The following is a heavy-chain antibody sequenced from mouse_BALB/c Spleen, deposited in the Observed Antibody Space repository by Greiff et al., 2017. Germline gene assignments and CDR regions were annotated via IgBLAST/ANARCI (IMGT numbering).Heavy chain of an antibody. CDR2: IDPENGDT. CDR3: NLSYRYDGNWYCDV. CDR1: GFNIKDYY. D-gene: IGHD2-14*01. V-gene: IGHV14-4*02. J-gene: IGHJ1*01. Sequence: EVQLQQSGAELVRSGASVKLSCTASGFNIKDYYMHWVKQRPEQGLEWIGWIDPENGDTEYAPKFQGKATMTADTSSNTAYLQLSSLTSEDTAVYDCNLSYRYDGNWYCDVWGAGTTVTVSS.